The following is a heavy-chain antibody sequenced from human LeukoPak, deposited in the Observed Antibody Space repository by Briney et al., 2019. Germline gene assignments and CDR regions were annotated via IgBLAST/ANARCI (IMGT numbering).Heavy chain of an antibody. V-gene: IGHV1-46*01. CDR3: ARELSPSGNYDC. D-gene: IGHD1-26*01. CDR1: GHTFTSYH. Sequence: ASVKVSRKASGHTFTSYHMHWVRQAPGQGVEWMGIINPSGGSTSYAQKFQGRVTVTRDTSTSTVYMELSSLRSEDTAVYYCARELSPSGNYDCWGQGTLVTVSS. CDR2: INPSGGST. J-gene: IGHJ4*02.